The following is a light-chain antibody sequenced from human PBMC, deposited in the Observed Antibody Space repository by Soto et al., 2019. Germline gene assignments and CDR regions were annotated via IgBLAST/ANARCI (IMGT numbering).Light chain of an antibody. Sequence: EIVMTQSPATLSVSPGERATLSCRASQSVNIYLAWYQQKPGQAPRLLIFGASSRATGIPARFSGSGSGAGFNLTISSLQSEDFAVYFCQQYDDWLRLTFGGGTKVDI. J-gene: IGKJ4*01. CDR1: QSVNIY. V-gene: IGKV3D-15*01. CDR3: QQYDDWLRLT. CDR2: GAS.